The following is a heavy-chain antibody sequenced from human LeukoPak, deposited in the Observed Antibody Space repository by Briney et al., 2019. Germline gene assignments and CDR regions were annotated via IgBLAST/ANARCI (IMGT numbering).Heavy chain of an antibody. Sequence: GASMKVSCKASGYTFTGYYMHWVRQAPGQGLEWMGWINPNSGGTNYAQKFQGRVTMTRDTSISTAYMELSRLRSDDTAVYYCARDRCSGGSCSHAYGMDVWGQGTTVTVSS. D-gene: IGHD2-15*01. CDR2: INPNSGGT. CDR1: GYTFTGYY. CDR3: ARDRCSGGSCSHAYGMDV. J-gene: IGHJ6*02. V-gene: IGHV1-2*02.